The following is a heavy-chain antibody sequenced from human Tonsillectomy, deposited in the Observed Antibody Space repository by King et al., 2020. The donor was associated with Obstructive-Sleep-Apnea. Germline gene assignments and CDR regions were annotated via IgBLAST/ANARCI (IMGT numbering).Heavy chain of an antibody. J-gene: IGHJ4*02. CDR3: AKGSSRLPVAPVDY. V-gene: IGHV3-23*04. Sequence: VQLVESGGGLVQPGGSLRLSCAASGFTFSSYAMSGVRQAPGKGLEWVSAISGSGGSTYYADSVKGRSTISRDNSKNTLYLQMNSLRAEDTAVYYCAKGSSRLPVAPVDYWGQGTLVTVSS. CDR2: ISGSGGST. CDR1: GFTFSSYA. D-gene: IGHD6-13*01.